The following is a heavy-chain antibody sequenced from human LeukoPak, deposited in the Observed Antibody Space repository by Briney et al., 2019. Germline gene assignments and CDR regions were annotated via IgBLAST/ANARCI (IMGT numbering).Heavy chain of an antibody. V-gene: IGHV1-2*02. CDR2: INPNSGGT. Sequence: SVKVSCKASGYTFIGYYMHWVRQAPGQGLEWMGWINPNSGGTNYAQKFQGRVTMTRDTSISTAYMELSRLRSDDTAVYYCARDLGWIHLGFDYWGQGTLVTVSS. D-gene: IGHD5-18*01. CDR3: ARDLGWIHLGFDY. J-gene: IGHJ4*02. CDR1: GYTFIGYY.